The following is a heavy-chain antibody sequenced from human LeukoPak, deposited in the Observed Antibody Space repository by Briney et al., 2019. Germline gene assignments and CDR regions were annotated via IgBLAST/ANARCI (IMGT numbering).Heavy chain of an antibody. D-gene: IGHD1-26*01. Sequence: PSETLSLTCTVSGGSLTRYRWGWIRQPPGKGLEWIGYINYSGSTNYSPSLESRVTISLDTSKNQFSLQLSSVTAADTAVYYCARRGVGATTWDAFDIWGQGTLVTVSS. CDR3: ARRGVGATTWDAFDI. CDR2: INYSGST. V-gene: IGHV4-59*08. CDR1: GGSLTRYR. J-gene: IGHJ3*02.